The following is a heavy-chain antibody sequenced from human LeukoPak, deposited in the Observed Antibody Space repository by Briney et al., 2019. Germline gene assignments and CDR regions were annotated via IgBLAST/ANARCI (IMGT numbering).Heavy chain of an antibody. CDR2: IDWDDDK. D-gene: IGHD6-13*01. CDR1: GFSLRTRGMC. CDR3: ARTIIAAAGANWFDP. Sequence: SGPALVKPTQTLTLTCTFSGFSLRTRGMCVSWIRQPPEKALEWLSRIDWDDDKYYSTSLKTRLTISKDTSNNQVVLTMTNMDPVDTATYYCARTIIAAAGANWFDPWGQEPWSPSPQ. V-gene: IGHV2-70*11. J-gene: IGHJ5*02.